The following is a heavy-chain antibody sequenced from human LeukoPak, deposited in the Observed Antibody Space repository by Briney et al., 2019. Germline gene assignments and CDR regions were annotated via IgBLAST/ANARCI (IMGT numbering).Heavy chain of an antibody. CDR1: GFTFSSYS. V-gene: IGHV3-21*01. Sequence: GGSLRLSCAASGFTFSSYSMNWVRQAPGKGMEWVSSISSSSSYIYYADSVKGRFTISRDNAKNSLYLQMNSLRAEDTAVYYCARDDPRKLYTQYFDYWGQGTLVTVSS. J-gene: IGHJ4*02. D-gene: IGHD3-16*01. CDR3: ARDDPRKLYTQYFDY. CDR2: ISSSSSYI.